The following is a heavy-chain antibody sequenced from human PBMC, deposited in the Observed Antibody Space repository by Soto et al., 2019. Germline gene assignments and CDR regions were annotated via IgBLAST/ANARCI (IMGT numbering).Heavy chain of an antibody. CDR3: ARVAYGAYHFDS. D-gene: IGHD2-21*01. CDR2: INSDGSTR. V-gene: IGHV3-74*01. Sequence: EVQLMESGGGLVQPGGSLRLSCGASGFTFSSYWMHWVRQAPGEGLVWVSRINSDGSTRSYADSVKGRFTISRDNAKNTLFLQMNSLRAEDTAVYYCARVAYGAYHFDSWGQGTLVT. CDR1: GFTFSSYW. J-gene: IGHJ4*02.